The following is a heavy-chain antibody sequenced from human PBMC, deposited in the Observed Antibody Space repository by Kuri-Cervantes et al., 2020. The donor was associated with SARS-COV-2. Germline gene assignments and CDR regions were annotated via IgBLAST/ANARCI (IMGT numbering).Heavy chain of an antibody. V-gene: IGHV3-48*01. CDR3: ACSSSDY. CDR1: GFTFSSYS. J-gene: IGHJ4*02. CDR2: ISSSSSTI. D-gene: IGHD6-6*01. Sequence: GESLKISCAASGFTFSSYSMNWVRQAPGKGLEWVSYISSSSSTIYYADSVKGRFTISRDNAKNSPYLQMNSLRAEDTAVYYCACSSSDYWGQGTLVTVSS.